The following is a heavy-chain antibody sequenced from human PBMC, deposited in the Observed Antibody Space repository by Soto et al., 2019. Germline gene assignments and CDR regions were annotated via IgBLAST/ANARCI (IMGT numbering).Heavy chain of an antibody. V-gene: IGHV3-74*01. CDR3: ATAEVDY. CDR1: GSTFGNDW. J-gene: IGHJ4*02. CDR2: MNSDGSII. Sequence: GGSLRLSWAFAGSTFGNDWMHWVRQAPGKGLEWVSRMNSDGSIINYADSVKGRFTVSRDNAKNTLYLQMNSLRVEDTAVYYCATAEVDYWGPGTLVTVSS.